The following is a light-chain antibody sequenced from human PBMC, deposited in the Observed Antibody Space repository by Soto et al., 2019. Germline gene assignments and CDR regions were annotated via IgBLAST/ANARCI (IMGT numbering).Light chain of an antibody. V-gene: IGLV2-14*01. CDR2: EVS. CDR1: SSDVGGYNY. CDR3: SSYTSSRTPLD. Sequence: SVLTQPAAVTGTHGQSITICHTRTSSDVGGYNYVSWYQQQPGKAPKLMIYEVSNRPSGVSNRFSGSKSGNTASLTISGLQAEDEADYYCSSYTSSRTPLDFGTGPKVTV. J-gene: IGLJ1*01.